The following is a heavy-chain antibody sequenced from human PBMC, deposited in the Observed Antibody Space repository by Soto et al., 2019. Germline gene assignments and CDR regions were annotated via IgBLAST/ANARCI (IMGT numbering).Heavy chain of an antibody. D-gene: IGHD6-19*01. Sequence: ASVKVSCKASGYTFTGYYMHWVRQAPGQGLEWMGWINPNSGGTNYAQKFQGWVTMTRDTSISTAYVELSRLRSDDTAVYYCAREGGDSSGWYYFDYWGQGTLVTVSS. CDR3: AREGGDSSGWYYFDY. CDR2: INPNSGGT. CDR1: GYTFTGYY. V-gene: IGHV1-2*04. J-gene: IGHJ4*02.